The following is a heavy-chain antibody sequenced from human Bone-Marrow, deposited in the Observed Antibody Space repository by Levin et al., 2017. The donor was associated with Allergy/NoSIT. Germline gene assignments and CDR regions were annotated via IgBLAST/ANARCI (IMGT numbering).Heavy chain of an antibody. CDR1: GGSFSGYY. CDR2: INHSGST. D-gene: IGHD2-2*02. Sequence: SETLSLTCAVYGGSFSGYYWSWIRQPPGKGLEWIGEINHSGSTNYNPSLKSRVTISVDTSKNQFSLKLSSVTAADTAVYYCARNGRYCSSTSCYTFARYYYGMDVWGQGTTVTVSS. V-gene: IGHV4-34*01. CDR3: ARNGRYCSSTSCYTFARYYYGMDV. J-gene: IGHJ6*02.